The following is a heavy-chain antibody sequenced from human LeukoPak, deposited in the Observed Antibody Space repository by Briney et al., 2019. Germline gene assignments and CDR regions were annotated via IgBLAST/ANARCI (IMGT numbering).Heavy chain of an antibody. J-gene: IGHJ4*02. V-gene: IGHV4-34*01. CDR3: ARVNFMITFGGVIVRPRYFDY. Sequence: SETLSLTCAVYGGSFSGYYWSWIRQPPGKGLEWIGEINHSGSTNYNPSLKSRVTISVDTSKNQFSLKLSSVTAADTAVYYCARVNFMITFGGVIVRPRYFDYWGQGTLVTVSS. D-gene: IGHD3-16*02. CDR2: INHSGST. CDR1: GGSFSGYY.